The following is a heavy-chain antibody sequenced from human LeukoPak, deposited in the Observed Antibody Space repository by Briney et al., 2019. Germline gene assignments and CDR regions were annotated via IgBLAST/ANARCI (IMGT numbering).Heavy chain of an antibody. D-gene: IGHD5-18*01. J-gene: IGHJ4*02. CDR1: GFTFSTYT. CDR2: ISSSGVYI. CDR3: ARDRRLQLWSPAGFDY. V-gene: IGHV3-21*01. Sequence: PGGSLRLSCVASGFTFSTYTMNWVRQAPGKGLEWVSSISSSGVYIYYADSVKGRFTISRDNAKNSLYVQMNSLRADDTAVYYCARDRRLQLWSPAGFDYWGQGTLVTASS.